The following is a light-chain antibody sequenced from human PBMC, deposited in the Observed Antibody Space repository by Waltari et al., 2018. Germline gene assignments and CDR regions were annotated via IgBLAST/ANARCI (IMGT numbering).Light chain of an antibody. CDR3: QQRKYWPPIT. CDR2: VTS. J-gene: IGKJ5*01. CDR1: HHVNNY. V-gene: IGKV3-11*01. Sequence: VLTQSPATLPLSPGERATLSCRVSHHVNNYLAWYTHKPGQAPRLLIYVTSNRATGIPARFSGSGSETDFTRTISRVEPEDFAVYYCQQRKYWPPITFGQGTRLETK.